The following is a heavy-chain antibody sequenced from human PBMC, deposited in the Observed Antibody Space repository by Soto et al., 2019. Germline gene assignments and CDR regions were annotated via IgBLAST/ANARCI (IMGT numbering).Heavy chain of an antibody. CDR3: ANLAKNYYHYMDV. J-gene: IGHJ6*03. CDR2: ISTSGSST. Sequence: PGGSLRLSCAASGFSFSDYYMSWIRQAPGKGLEWVSLISTSGSSTDYADSVKGRFTISRDNAKNSLSLQMNSLRAEDTAVYYSANLAKNYYHYMDVWGKGTTVTVSS. V-gene: IGHV3-11*01. D-gene: IGHD1-26*01. CDR1: GFSFSDYY.